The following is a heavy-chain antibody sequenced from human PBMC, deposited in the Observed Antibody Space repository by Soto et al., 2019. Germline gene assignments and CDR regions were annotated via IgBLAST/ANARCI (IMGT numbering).Heavy chain of an antibody. CDR3: AKEGGYNIPSSTADY. V-gene: IGHV3-23*01. J-gene: IGHJ4*02. CDR1: GFTFSSYA. CDR2: ISGSGAGT. Sequence: EVQLLESGGGLVQPGGSLRLSCAASGFTFSSYAMSWVRQAPGRGLEWVTDISGSGAGTFYADSVKGRFTISRDNSKKMMFLQMNSLSAEDTGVYYCAKEGGYNIPSSTADYWGQGTLVTVSS. D-gene: IGHD5-12*01.